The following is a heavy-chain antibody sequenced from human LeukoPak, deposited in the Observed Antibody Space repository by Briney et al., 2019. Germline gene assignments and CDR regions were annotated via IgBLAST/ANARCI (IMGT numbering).Heavy chain of an antibody. V-gene: IGHV3-48*01. D-gene: IGHD3-10*01. CDR2: ISSSSSTI. Sequence: GGSLRLSCAASGFTFSHYSMNWVRQAPGKGLEWVSYISSSSSTIYYPDSLKGRFTISRDNAKNSLYLQMNSLRTEDTAVYYCARDLGVWFGELSRDDAFDIWGQGTMVTVSS. CDR3: ARDLGVWFGELSRDDAFDI. CDR1: GFTFSHYS. J-gene: IGHJ3*02.